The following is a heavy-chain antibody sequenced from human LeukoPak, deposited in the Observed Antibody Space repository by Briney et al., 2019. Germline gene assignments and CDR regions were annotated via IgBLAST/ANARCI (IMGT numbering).Heavy chain of an antibody. CDR2: ISSSSSYI. D-gene: IGHD3-3*01. Sequence: KTGGSLRLSCAASGFTFSSYSMNWVRQAPGKGLEWVSSISSSSSYIYYADSVKGRFTISRDNAKNSLYLQMNSLRADDTAVYYCARDRGYYDFWSGYSSDWFDPWGQGTLVTVSS. V-gene: IGHV3-21*04. J-gene: IGHJ5*02. CDR1: GFTFSSYS. CDR3: ARDRGYYDFWSGYSSDWFDP.